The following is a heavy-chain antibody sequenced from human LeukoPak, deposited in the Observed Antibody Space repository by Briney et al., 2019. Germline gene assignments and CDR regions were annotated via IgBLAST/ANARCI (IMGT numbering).Heavy chain of an antibody. V-gene: IGHV4-34*01. D-gene: IGHD3-16*02. Sequence: PSETLSLTCAVYGGSFSGYYWSWIRQPPGKGLEWIGEINHSGSTNYNPSLKSRVTISVDTSKNQFSLKLSSVTAADTAVYYCARGGGDYVWGSYRPPHFDYWGQGTLVTVSS. J-gene: IGHJ4*02. CDR2: INHSGST. CDR3: ARGGGDYVWGSYRPPHFDY. CDR1: GGSFSGYY.